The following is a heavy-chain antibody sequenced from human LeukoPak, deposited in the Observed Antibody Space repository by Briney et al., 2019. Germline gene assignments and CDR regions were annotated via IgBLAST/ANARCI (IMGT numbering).Heavy chain of an antibody. Sequence: GGSLRLSCAASGFTFSTYSMNWVCQAPGTGLEWVSYISSRSTTIYYADSVKGRFTISRDNAKNSLDLQMNSLRAEDTAVYYCARDCDILTGYYNFFDYWGQGTLVTVSS. V-gene: IGHV3-48*01. J-gene: IGHJ4*02. CDR3: ARDCDILTGYYNFFDY. CDR2: ISSRSTTI. CDR1: GFTFSTYS. D-gene: IGHD3-9*01.